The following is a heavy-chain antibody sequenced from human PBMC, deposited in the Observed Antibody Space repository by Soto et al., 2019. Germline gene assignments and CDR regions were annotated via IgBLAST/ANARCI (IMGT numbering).Heavy chain of an antibody. Sequence: ASVKVSFKASGYPFTSYDINLVRQATGQGLEWTARMNPNSGNTGYAQKFQGRVTMTRNTSISTAYMELSSLRSEDTAVYYCATYDFWSGTYQKEPHYYYYGMDVWGQGTTVTVSS. CDR1: GYPFTSYD. V-gene: IGHV1-8*01. J-gene: IGHJ6*01. CDR3: ATYDFWSGTYQKEPHYYYYGMDV. CDR2: MNPNSGNT. D-gene: IGHD3-3*01.